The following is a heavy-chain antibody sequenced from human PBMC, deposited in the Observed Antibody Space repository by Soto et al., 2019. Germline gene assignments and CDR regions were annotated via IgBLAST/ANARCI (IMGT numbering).Heavy chain of an antibody. CDR3: AADWHYGSGSYYAYYYGMDV. CDR2: IVVNSGNT. D-gene: IGHD3-10*01. V-gene: IGHV1-58*02. J-gene: IGHJ6*02. CDR1: GFTFTSSA. Sequence: HMQLVQSGPAVKKPGTSVKVSCKASGFTFTSSAMQWVRQARGQRLEWIGWIVVNSGNTNYAQKFQERVTITRDMSTSTAYMELRSLRSEDTAVYYCAADWHYGSGSYYAYYYGMDVWGQGTTVTVSS.